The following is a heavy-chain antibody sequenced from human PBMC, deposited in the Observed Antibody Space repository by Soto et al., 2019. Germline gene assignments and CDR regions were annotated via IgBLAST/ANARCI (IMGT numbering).Heavy chain of an antibody. CDR2: IYHSGST. J-gene: IGHJ6*02. V-gene: IGHV4-4*02. CDR1: GGSISSTNW. Sequence: PSETLSLTCAVSGGSISSTNWWSWVRRSPGKGLEWIGEIYHSGSTNYSPSLKSRVTISVDKSKNQFSLKLNVVTAADTAVYYCAGRSYNGMDVWGQGTTVTVSS. CDR3: AGRSYNGMDV.